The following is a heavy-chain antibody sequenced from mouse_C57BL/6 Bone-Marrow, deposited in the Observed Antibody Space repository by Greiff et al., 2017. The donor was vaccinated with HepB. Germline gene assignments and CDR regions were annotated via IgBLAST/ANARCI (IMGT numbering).Heavy chain of an antibody. Sequence: EVKLEESGGGLVKPGGSLKLSCAASGFTFSDYGMHWVRQAPEKGLEWVAYISSGSSTIYYADTVKGRVTISRDNAKNTLFLQMTSLRSEDTAMYYCEDLLRYGWYFGVWGTGTTVTVSS. CDR1: GFTFSDYG. D-gene: IGHD1-1*01. J-gene: IGHJ1*03. CDR3: EDLLRYGWYFGV. V-gene: IGHV5-17*01. CDR2: ISSGSSTI.